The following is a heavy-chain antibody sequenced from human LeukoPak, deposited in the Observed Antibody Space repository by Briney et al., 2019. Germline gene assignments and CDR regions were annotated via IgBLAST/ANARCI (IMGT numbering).Heavy chain of an antibody. V-gene: IGHV4-34*01. Sequence: PSETLSLTCAVYGGSFSGYYWTWIRQPPGKGLEWIGEINHIGSTYYNPSLKSRVTISIDTSKNQFSLILSSVTAADTAVYYCARGLSDVYWGQGTLVTVSS. CDR1: GGSFSGYY. CDR2: INHIGST. CDR3: ARGLSDVY. J-gene: IGHJ4*02.